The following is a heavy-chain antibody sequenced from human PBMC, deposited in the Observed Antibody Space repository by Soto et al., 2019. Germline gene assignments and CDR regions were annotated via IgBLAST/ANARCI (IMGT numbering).Heavy chain of an antibody. D-gene: IGHD3-22*01. CDR1: GYTFTSYG. CDR3: ARDTGYYYDSSGYPPTLHAYYFDC. V-gene: IGHV1-18*04. CDR2: ISAYNGNT. Sequence: QVQLVQSGAEVKKPGASVKVSCKASGYTFTSYGISWVPQAPGQGLEWMGWISAYNGNTNYAQKLQGRVTMTTGTSASKAYVELRSLGSDDTAVYCCARDTGYYYDSSGYPPTLHAYYFDCWGQGTLVTVSS. J-gene: IGHJ4*02.